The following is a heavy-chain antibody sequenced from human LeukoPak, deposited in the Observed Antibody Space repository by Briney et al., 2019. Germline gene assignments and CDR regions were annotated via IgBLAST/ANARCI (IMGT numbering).Heavy chain of an antibody. D-gene: IGHD3-22*01. CDR2: ISYDGSNK. J-gene: IGHJ4*02. CDR3: ARDQYYYDSSGYPSY. Sequence: GGSLRLSCAASGFTFSSYAMHWVRQAPGKGLEWVAVISYDGSNKYYADSVKGRFTISRDNSKNTLYLQMNSLRAEDTAVYYCARDQYYYDSSGYPSYWGQGTLVTVFS. V-gene: IGHV3-30*04. CDR1: GFTFSSYA.